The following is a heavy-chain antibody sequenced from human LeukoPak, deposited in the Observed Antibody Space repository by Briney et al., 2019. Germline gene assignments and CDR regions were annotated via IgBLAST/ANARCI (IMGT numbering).Heavy chain of an antibody. Sequence: PSETLSLTCTVSGGSISSYYWSWIRQPPGKGLEWIGYIYYSGSTNYNPSLKSRVTISVDTSKDQFSLELSSVTAADTAVYYCARGASTSHDYWGQGTLVTVSS. CDR2: IYYSGST. J-gene: IGHJ4*02. CDR1: GGSISSYY. D-gene: IGHD5-24*01. V-gene: IGHV4-59*01. CDR3: ARGASTSHDY.